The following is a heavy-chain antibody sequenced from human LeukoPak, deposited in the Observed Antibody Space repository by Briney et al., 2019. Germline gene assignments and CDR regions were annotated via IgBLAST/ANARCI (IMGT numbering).Heavy chain of an antibody. J-gene: IGHJ6*03. CDR3: AREVSTAWSYYMDV. D-gene: IGHD2-21*02. CDR1: GFSFSIYG. CDR2: ISGSGSST. V-gene: IGHV3-23*01. Sequence: HPGGSLRLSCAASGFSFSIYGMSWVRQAPGKGLEWVSVISGSGSSTYYADSVKGRFTISRDNSKNTLYLQMNSLRAEDTAFYYCAREVSTAWSYYMDVWGKGTTVTISS.